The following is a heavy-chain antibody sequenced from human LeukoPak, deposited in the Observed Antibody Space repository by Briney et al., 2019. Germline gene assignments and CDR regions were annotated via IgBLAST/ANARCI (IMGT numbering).Heavy chain of an antibody. CDR2: ISSSGSYI. J-gene: IGHJ4*02. CDR3: ATSPRVTLYVMGDFAY. Sequence: GGSLRLSCAASGFTFSSYSMNWVRQAPGKGLEWVSSISSSGSYIYYADSVKGRFTISRDNAKNSLYLQMNSLRADDTAVYYCATSPRVTLYVMGDFAYWGQGTLVTVSS. CDR1: GFTFSSYS. D-gene: IGHD3-16*01. V-gene: IGHV3-21*04.